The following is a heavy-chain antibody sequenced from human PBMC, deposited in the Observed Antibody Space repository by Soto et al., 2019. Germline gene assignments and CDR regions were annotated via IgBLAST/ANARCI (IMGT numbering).Heavy chain of an antibody. CDR3: VRCKLIATFDY. D-gene: IGHD2-21*01. J-gene: IGHJ4*02. CDR1: GASISTPGSY. V-gene: IGHV4-39*01. Sequence: SETLSLTCTVSGASISTPGSYWGWVRQSPGTGLQWIGFVYYTGDTYYSPPFKSRVTMSVDTSKNQLSMTLRSMTAADTALFYCVRCKLIATFDYWGQGALGTGSS. CDR2: VYYTGDT.